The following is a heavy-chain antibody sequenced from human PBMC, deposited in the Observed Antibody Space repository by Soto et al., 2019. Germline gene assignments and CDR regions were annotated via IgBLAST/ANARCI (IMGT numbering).Heavy chain of an antibody. CDR2: TYYSGST. J-gene: IGHJ4*02. CDR3: AKSRSSRRDYFDY. V-gene: IGHV4-31*03. D-gene: IGHD3-10*01. Sequence: SETLSLTCTVSGASISSGGYYWNWIRQHPGKGLEWIGYTYYSGSTYYNPSLESRVTFSVDTSKSQLSLKLSSVTAADTAVYYCAKSRSSRRDYFDYWGQGIQVTVSS. CDR1: GASISSGGYY.